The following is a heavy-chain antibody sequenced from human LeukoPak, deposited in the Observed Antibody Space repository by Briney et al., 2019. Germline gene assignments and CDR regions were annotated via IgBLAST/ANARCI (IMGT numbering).Heavy chain of an antibody. CDR3: ARGGGDGYNPDY. J-gene: IGHJ4*02. Sequence: ASVKVSCKASGYTFTNYGISWVRQAPGQGLEWMGWISAYNDNTNYAQKFQGRVTMTTDTSTSTAYMELRSLRSDGTAVYYCARGGGDGYNPDYWGQGTLVTVSS. V-gene: IGHV1-18*04. CDR1: GYTFTNYG. CDR2: ISAYNDNT. D-gene: IGHD5-24*01.